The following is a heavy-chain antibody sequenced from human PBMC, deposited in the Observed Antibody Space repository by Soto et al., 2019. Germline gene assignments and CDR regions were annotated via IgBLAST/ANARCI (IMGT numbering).Heavy chain of an antibody. Sequence: GASVKVSCKASGYTFSNDIITWVRQAPGQGLEWMGRIIPLLDIANYAQKFQGRVTITADKSTSTAYMELNSLRSEDTAVYYCVRDSPIGSTYSGYDGIDYWGQGTLVTVSS. D-gene: IGHD5-12*01. CDR1: GYTFSNDI. V-gene: IGHV1-69*04. J-gene: IGHJ4*02. CDR3: VRDSPIGSTYSGYDGIDY. CDR2: IIPLLDIA.